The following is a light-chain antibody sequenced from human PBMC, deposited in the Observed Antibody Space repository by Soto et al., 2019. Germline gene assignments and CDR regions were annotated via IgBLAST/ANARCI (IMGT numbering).Light chain of an antibody. CDR2: AAS. Sequence: IQLTQSPSSLSASVGDRVTITCRASQAISDSLVWYQQNPGQAPKLLIYAASTLQSGVPSRFSGSGSGTDFTLTISSLHPADFATYYCQQFKSYPYTFGQGPKLEI. CDR1: QAISDS. J-gene: IGKJ2*01. CDR3: QQFKSYPYT. V-gene: IGKV1-9*01.